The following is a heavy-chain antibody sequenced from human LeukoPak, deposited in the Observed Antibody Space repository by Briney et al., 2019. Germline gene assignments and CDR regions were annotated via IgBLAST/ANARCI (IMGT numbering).Heavy chain of an antibody. CDR3: AKEGISSIRFDY. CDR1: GGSISSSSYY. Sequence: SETLSLTCTVSGGSISSSSYYWGWIRQPPGKRLEWIGSIYYSGSTYYNPSLKSRVTISVDTSKNQFSLKLSSVTAADTAVYYCAKEGISSIRFDYWGQGTLVTVSS. J-gene: IGHJ4*02. D-gene: IGHD2-21*01. V-gene: IGHV4-39*02. CDR2: IYYSGST.